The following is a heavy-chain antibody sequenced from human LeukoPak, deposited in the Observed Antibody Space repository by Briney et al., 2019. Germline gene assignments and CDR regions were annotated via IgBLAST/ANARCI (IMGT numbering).Heavy chain of an antibody. CDR3: ARGYSSSWLFDY. Sequence: SETLSLICTVSGGSISSGGYYWSWIRQHPGKGLEWIGYIYYSGSTYCNPSLKSRVTISVDTSKNQFSLKLSSVTAADTAVYYCARGYSSSWLFDYWGQGTLVTVSS. J-gene: IGHJ4*02. D-gene: IGHD6-13*01. CDR2: IYYSGST. CDR1: GGSISSGGYY. V-gene: IGHV4-31*03.